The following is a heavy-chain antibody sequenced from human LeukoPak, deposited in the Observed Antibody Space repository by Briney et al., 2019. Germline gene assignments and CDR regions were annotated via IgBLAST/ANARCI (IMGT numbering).Heavy chain of an antibody. CDR1: GFTFSSYA. Sequence: PGRSLRLSCAASGFTFSSYAMHWVRQAPGKGLEWVAVISYDGSNKNYADSVKGRFTISRDNSKNTLYLQMNSLRAEDTAVYCCARDSLGDPTYYFDYWGQGTLVTVSS. V-gene: IGHV3-30*04. CDR3: ARDSLGDPTYYFDY. D-gene: IGHD3-10*01. CDR2: ISYDGSNK. J-gene: IGHJ4*02.